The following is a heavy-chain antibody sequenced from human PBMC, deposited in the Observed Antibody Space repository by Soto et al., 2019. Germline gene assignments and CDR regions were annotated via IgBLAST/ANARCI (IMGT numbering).Heavy chain of an antibody. J-gene: IGHJ6*02. CDR3: ARSIAVAGTPYYYYGMDV. V-gene: IGHV1-69*06. CDR2: IIPIFGTA. Sequence: GASVKVPCKASAGTFSSYAISWVRQAPGQGLEWMGGIIPIFGTANYAQKFQGRVTSTAAKSTSTAYMELSSLRSEDTAVYYCARSIAVAGTPYYYYGMDVWGQGTTVTVSS. D-gene: IGHD6-19*01. CDR1: AGTFSSYA.